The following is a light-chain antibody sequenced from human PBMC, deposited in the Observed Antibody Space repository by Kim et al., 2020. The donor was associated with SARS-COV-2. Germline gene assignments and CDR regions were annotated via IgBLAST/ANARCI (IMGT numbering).Light chain of an antibody. V-gene: IGLV3-1*01. CDR2: YDS. J-gene: IGLJ2*01. CDR1: RLGDKY. Sequence: GSAGQTASITCSGDRLGDKYASWYQRKPGQSPVLVIYYDSKRPSGIPERFSGSNSGNTATLTISGTQAMDEADYYCQAWDSSTVVFGGGTQLTV. CDR3: QAWDSSTVV.